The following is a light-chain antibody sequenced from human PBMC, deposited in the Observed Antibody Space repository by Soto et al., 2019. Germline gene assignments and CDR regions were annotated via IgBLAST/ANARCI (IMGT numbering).Light chain of an antibody. J-gene: IGKJ3*01. V-gene: IGKV1-27*01. CDR3: QKYNNAPET. Sequence: DIQMTQSPSSLSASVGDRVTITCRASQGISNYLAWYQQKPGKVPKFLIYGASTLKSGVPSRFSGSGSETDFTLTISSLQPEDVATYYCQKYNNAPETFGPGTKVDI. CDR1: QGISNY. CDR2: GAS.